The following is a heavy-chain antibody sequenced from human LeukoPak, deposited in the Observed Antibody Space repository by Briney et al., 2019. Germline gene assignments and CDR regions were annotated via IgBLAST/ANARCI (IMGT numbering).Heavy chain of an antibody. V-gene: IGHV3-48*03. CDR1: GFTFSSYE. J-gene: IGHJ6*03. D-gene: IGHD6-19*01. CDR2: ISSSGSTI. CDR3: ARGDYSSGWYYYYYMDV. Sequence: GGSLRLPCAASGFTFSSYEMNWVRQAPGKGLEWVSYISSSGSTIYYADSVKGRFTISRDNAKNSLYLQMNSLRAEDTAVYYCARGDYSSGWYYYYYMDVWGKGTTVTVSS.